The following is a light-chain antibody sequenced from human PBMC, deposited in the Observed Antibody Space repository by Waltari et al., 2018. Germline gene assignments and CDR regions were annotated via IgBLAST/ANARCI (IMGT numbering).Light chain of an antibody. Sequence: QSVLTQPPSVSEAPRQRVTISCSGSTSNIANNAVNWYQQLPGKDPKLLIYYDDLLPSGVSDRFSASKSGTSASLAISGLQSEDEADYYCSVWDDSLNGQVFGGGTKLTVL. CDR3: SVWDDSLNGQV. CDR2: YDD. V-gene: IGLV1-36*01. CDR1: TSNIANNA. J-gene: IGLJ2*01.